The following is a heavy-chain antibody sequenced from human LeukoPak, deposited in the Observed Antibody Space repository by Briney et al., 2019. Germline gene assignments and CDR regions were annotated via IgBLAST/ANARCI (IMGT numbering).Heavy chain of an antibody. Sequence: PSETLSLTCAVSGYSVNSASNWGWIRPPPGKVLEWIGNLFPDLTTDYNPSLKGRVTISLDTSNNLFSLRLTSVTAADMALYFCAGMTTVIRGRRFDSWGQGALVTVSS. CDR2: LFPDLTT. CDR3: AGMTTVIRGRRFDS. CDR1: GYSVNSASN. J-gene: IGHJ4*02. D-gene: IGHD4-23*01. V-gene: IGHV4-38-2*01.